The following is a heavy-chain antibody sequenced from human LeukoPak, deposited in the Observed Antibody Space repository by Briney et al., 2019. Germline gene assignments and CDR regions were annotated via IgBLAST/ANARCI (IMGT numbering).Heavy chain of an antibody. D-gene: IGHD3-10*01. CDR1: GYAFTDFY. CDR2: INPNSGGT. Sequence: ATVKVSCKASGYAFTDFYIHWVRQAPGQGLEWMGWINPNSGGTTYAQKFQGRVTMTTDTSISTAYLELNGLRSDDTAVYYCARDLDYGSGSFSNWGQGAIVTVSS. J-gene: IGHJ4*02. CDR3: ARDLDYGSGSFSN. V-gene: IGHV1-2*02.